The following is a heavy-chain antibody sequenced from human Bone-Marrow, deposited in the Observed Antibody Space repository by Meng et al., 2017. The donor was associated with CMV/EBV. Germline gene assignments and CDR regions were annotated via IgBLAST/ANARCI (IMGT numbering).Heavy chain of an antibody. V-gene: IGHV3-53*01. J-gene: IGHJ4*02. CDR1: GFTFSDYY. CDR3: ARVDGDFWSGYFCDY. CDR2: IYSGGST. D-gene: IGHD3-3*01. Sequence: GESLKISCAASGFTFSDYYMSWIRQAPGKGLEWVSVIYSGGSTYYADSVKGRFTISRDNSKNTLYLQMNSLRAEDTAVYYCARVDGDFWSGYFCDYWGQGTLVTVSS.